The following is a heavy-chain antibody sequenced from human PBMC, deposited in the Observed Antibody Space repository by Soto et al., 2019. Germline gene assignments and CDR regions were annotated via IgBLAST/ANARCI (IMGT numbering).Heavy chain of an antibody. CDR1: GFTFSNYE. Sequence: EAQLVESGGGLVQPGGSLRLSCAASGFTFSNYEMHWVRQAPGKGLEYVSGIINNGAHPDYAKSVKGRFTISRDNYENTLYLQMGSLRVEDMALYYCARRGYGSRWPNVYMDVWGKGTTVTVSS. CDR3: ARRGYGSRWPNVYMDV. D-gene: IGHD6-13*01. J-gene: IGHJ6*03. CDR2: IINNGAHP. V-gene: IGHV3-64*01.